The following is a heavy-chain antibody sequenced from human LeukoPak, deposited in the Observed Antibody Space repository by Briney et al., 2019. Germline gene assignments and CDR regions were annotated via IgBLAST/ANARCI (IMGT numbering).Heavy chain of an antibody. J-gene: IGHJ2*01. CDR2: ISSGAKTI. CDR1: GFTFSDYY. D-gene: IGHD1-26*01. CDR3: ARGGGGYYPLVSRFDL. Sequence: TGGSLRLSCVASGFTFSDYYMNWIRQAPGKGLEWVSYISSGAKTIYSADSVQGRFTISRDNARNSLYLQMNSLRVEDTAVYYCARGGGGYYPLVSRFDLWGRGILVTVSS. V-gene: IGHV3-11*04.